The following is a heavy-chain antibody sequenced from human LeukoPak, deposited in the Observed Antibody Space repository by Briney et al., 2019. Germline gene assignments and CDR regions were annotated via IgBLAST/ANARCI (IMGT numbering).Heavy chain of an antibody. J-gene: IGHJ5*02. D-gene: IGHD5-18*01. CDR3: ARVDTAMVTGNWFDP. CDR1: GYTFTSYG. Sequence: RASMKVSCKASGYTFTSYGISWVRQAPGQGLEWMGWISAYNGNTNYAQKLQGRVTMTTDTSTSTAYMELRSLRSDDTAVYYCARVDTAMVTGNWFDPWGQGTLVTVSS. CDR2: ISAYNGNT. V-gene: IGHV1-18*01.